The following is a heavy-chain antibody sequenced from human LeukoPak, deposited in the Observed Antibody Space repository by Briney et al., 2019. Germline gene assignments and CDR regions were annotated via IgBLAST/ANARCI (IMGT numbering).Heavy chain of an antibody. J-gene: IGHJ6*02. CDR2: IYYSGST. V-gene: IGHV4-30-4*01. Sequence: SETLSLTCTVSGGSIGSGDYYWSWIRQPPGKGLEWIGYIYYSGSTYYNPSLKSRVTISVDTSKNQFSLKLSSVTAADTAVYYCASLRGPNGMDVWGQGTTVTVSS. CDR1: GGSIGSGDYY. CDR3: ASLRGPNGMDV. D-gene: IGHD3-10*01.